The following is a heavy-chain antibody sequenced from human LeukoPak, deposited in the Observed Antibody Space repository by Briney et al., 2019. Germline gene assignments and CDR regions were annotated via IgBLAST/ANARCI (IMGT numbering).Heavy chain of an antibody. Sequence: SETLSLTCAVSGGSISTYYWSWIRQPPGKGLEWIGYIFYSGSTNFNPSLKSRVTISVDTSKNQFSLKLTSVTAADTAIYYCARARYFDWLLTCLDYWGQGTLVTVSS. J-gene: IGHJ4*02. CDR1: GGSISTYY. CDR3: ARARYFDWLLTCLDY. CDR2: IFYSGST. V-gene: IGHV4-59*01. D-gene: IGHD3-9*01.